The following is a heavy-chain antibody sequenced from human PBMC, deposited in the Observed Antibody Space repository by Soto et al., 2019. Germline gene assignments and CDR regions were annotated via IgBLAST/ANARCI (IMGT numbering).Heavy chain of an antibody. V-gene: IGHV1-69*01. CDR1: GGTFSSYA. CDR2: IIPIFGTA. J-gene: IGHJ1*01. D-gene: IGHD3-3*01. Sequence: QVQLVQSGAEVKKPGSSVKVSCKASGGTFSSYAISWVRQAPGQGLEWMGGIIPIFGTANYAQKFQGRVTITADESTSTAYMEVGSLRSEDTAVYYCARQGGGRDFWSGYYPSSYFQHWGQGTLVTVSS. CDR3: ARQGGGRDFWSGYYPSSYFQH.